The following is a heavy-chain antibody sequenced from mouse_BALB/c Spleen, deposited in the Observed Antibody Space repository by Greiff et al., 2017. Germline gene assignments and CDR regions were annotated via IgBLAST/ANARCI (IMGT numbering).Heavy chain of an antibody. CDR3: ARDPGLGITYFDY. V-gene: IGHV2-9*02. CDR2: IWAGGST. Sequence: VQRVESGPGLVAPSQSLSITCTVSGFSLTSYGVHWVRQPPGKGLEWLGVIWAGGSTNYNSALMSRLSISKDNSKSQVFLKMNSLQTDDTAMYYCARDPGLGITYFDYWGQGTTLTVSS. J-gene: IGHJ2*01. CDR1: GFSLTSYG. D-gene: IGHD2-4*01.